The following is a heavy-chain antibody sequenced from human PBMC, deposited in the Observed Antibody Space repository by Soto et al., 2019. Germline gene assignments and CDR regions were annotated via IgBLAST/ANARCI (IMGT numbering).Heavy chain of an antibody. D-gene: IGHD3-3*01. V-gene: IGHV3-15*07. CDR3: TTEGGVLRFLEWLLTAYYYYYGMDV. CDR2: IKSKTDGGTT. Sequence: GGSLRLSCAASGFTFSNAWMNWVRQAPGKGLEWVGRIKSKTDGGTTDYAAPVKGRFTISRDDSKNTLYLQMNSLKTEDTAVYYCTTEGGVLRFLEWLLTAYYYYYGMDVWGQGTTVTVSS. J-gene: IGHJ6*02. CDR1: GFTFSNAW.